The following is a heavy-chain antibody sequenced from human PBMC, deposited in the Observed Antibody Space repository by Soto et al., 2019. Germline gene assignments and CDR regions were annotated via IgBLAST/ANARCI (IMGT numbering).Heavy chain of an antibody. CDR2: MSSDGSNK. V-gene: IGHV3-30-3*01. CDR3: SREFISSPSPMEFDS. J-gene: IGHJ4*02. D-gene: IGHD3-10*01. CDR1: GFSFSTYA. Sequence: QVQLVESGGGVVQPGRSLRLSCAASGFSFSTYAMHWVRQAPGKGLEWVAFMSSDGSNKYYADSVKGRFTISRDNSKNTLYLQMNSLRAEDTALYYCSREFISSPSPMEFDSWGQGTPVTVSS.